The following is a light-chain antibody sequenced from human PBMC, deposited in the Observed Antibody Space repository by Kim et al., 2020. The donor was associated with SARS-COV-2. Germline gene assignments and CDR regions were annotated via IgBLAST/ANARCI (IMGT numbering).Light chain of an antibody. CDR3: NSRDSSGKHLV. V-gene: IGLV3-19*01. CDR2: GKN. J-gene: IGLJ2*01. Sequence: ALGQTVRITCQGDSLRSYYARWYQQKPGQAPVLVIYGKNNRPSGIPDRFSGSSSRNTASLTITGAQAEDEADYYCNSRDSSGKHLVFGGGTQLTVL. CDR1: SLRSYY.